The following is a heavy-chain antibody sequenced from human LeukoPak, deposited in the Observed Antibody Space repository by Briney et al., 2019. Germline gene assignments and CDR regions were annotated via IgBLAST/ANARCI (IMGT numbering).Heavy chain of an antibody. CDR1: GYTFTGYY. V-gene: IGHV1-2*02. Sequence: ASVKVSCKASGYTFTGYYIHWVRQAPGQGLEWMGWINPNSGVTNYAQKFQGRVTLTRDTPINTAYMEVSRLTSDDTAVYYCARAISNYTAMVSDAFDIWGQGTMVAVSS. CDR2: INPNSGVT. CDR3: ARAISNYTAMVSDAFDI. J-gene: IGHJ3*02. D-gene: IGHD5-18*01.